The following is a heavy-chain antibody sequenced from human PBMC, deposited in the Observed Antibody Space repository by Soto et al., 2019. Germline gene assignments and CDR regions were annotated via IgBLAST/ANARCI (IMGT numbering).Heavy chain of an antibody. CDR1: GFSLTNGRMG. CDR3: ARMDGDYNYYGLVV. V-gene: IGHV2-26*01. D-gene: IGHD4-17*01. CDR2: LSSDAER. J-gene: IGHJ6*02. Sequence: SGPTLVNPTATLTLTCSVSGFSLTNGRMGVSWIRQPPGKALEWLAHLSSDAERSYSTSMQSRLNMYKDSSGSQVVLTMTNMSPADTATYFCARMDGDYNYYGLVVLGPGIAVTVSS.